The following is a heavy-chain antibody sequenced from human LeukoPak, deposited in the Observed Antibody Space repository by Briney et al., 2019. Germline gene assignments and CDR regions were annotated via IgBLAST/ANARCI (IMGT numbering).Heavy chain of an antibody. Sequence: GASVKVSCKASVGTFSSYAISWVGQAPGQGLEWMGGIIPIFGTANYAQKFQGRVTITADESTSTAYMELSSLRSEDTAVYYCARSSLDYDFWSGYFQNWFDPWGQGTLVTVSS. CDR1: VGTFSSYA. D-gene: IGHD3-3*01. CDR2: IIPIFGTA. V-gene: IGHV1-69*13. J-gene: IGHJ5*02. CDR3: ARSSLDYDFWSGYFQNWFDP.